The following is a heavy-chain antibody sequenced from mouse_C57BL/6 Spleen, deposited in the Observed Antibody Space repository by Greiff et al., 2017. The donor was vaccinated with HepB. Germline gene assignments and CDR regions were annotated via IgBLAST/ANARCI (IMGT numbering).Heavy chain of an antibody. CDR2: IYPGDGDT. CDR1: GYAFSSYW. D-gene: IGHD1-3*01. CDR3: AKMSDILLNYFDY. J-gene: IGHJ2*01. V-gene: IGHV1-80*01. Sequence: VQLQQSGAELVKPGASVKISCKASGYAFSSYWMNWVKQRPGKGLEWIGQIYPGDGDTNYNGKFKGKATLTADKSSSTAYMQLSSLTSEDAAFYFCAKMSDILLNYFDYWGQGTTLTVSS.